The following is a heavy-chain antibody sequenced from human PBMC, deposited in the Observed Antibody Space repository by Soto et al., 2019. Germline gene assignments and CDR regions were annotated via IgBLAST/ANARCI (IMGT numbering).Heavy chain of an antibody. CDR3: ARDGYDILTGCLDY. J-gene: IGHJ4*02. Sequence: PSETLSLTCAVSGGSISSSNWWSWVRQPPGKGLEWIGEIYHSGSTNYNPSLKSRVTISVDKSKNQFSLKLSSVTAADTAVYYCARDGYDILTGCLDYWGQGTLVTVSS. D-gene: IGHD3-9*01. CDR2: IYHSGST. V-gene: IGHV4-4*02. CDR1: GGSISSSNW.